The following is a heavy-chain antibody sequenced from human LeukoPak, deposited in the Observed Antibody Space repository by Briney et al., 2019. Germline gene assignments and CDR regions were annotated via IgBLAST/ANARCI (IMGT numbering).Heavy chain of an antibody. Sequence: GASVKVSCKVSGYTLTELSMHWVRQAPGKGLEWMGGFDPEDGETIYAQKFQGRVTMTEDTSTDTAYMELSSLRSEDTAVYYCATSSHSYGFSLRKDYWGQGTLVTVSS. CDR2: FDPEDGET. D-gene: IGHD3-10*01. V-gene: IGHV1-24*01. J-gene: IGHJ4*02. CDR1: GYTLTELS. CDR3: ATSSHSYGFSLRKDY.